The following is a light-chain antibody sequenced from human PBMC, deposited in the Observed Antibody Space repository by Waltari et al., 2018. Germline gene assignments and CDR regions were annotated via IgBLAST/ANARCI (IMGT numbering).Light chain of an antibody. CDR3: MQALQTPYT. Sequence: DIVMTQSPLFLPVPPGEPASFSSRSSPSLLHSNAYNYLDWYLLKPGQSPQLLFYLASKRAPGVPDSVSGSGSGTNFTLKISRVEAEDVGLYYCMQALQTPYTFGQGTKLEIK. V-gene: IGKV2-28*01. J-gene: IGKJ2*01. CDR1: PSLLHSNAYNY. CDR2: LAS.